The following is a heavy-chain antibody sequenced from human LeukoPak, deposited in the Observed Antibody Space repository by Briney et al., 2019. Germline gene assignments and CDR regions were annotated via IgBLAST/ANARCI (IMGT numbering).Heavy chain of an antibody. D-gene: IGHD3/OR15-3a*01. Sequence: ASMKVSCKASGYTFTGYYMHWVRQTPGQGLEWMGWINPNSGGTNYAQKFQGRVTMTRDTSISTAYMELSRLRSDDTAVYYCARDPRGKPLDDYWGQGTLVTVSS. CDR3: ARDPRGKPLDDY. CDR1: GYTFTGYY. CDR2: INPNSGGT. V-gene: IGHV1-2*02. J-gene: IGHJ4*02.